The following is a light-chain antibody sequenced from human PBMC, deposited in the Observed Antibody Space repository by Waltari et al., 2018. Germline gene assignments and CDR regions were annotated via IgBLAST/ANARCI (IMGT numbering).Light chain of an antibody. CDR3: QSYDSNSVI. J-gene: IGLJ2*01. CDR1: SGSIASNF. Sequence: NFMLTQPHSVSESPGKTVTISCTRSSGSIASNFVQWYQQRPGSAPTTVIYEDNQRPAGVPDRFSGSIDSSPNSASLTISGLKTEDEADYYCQSYDSNSVIFGGGTKLTVL. V-gene: IGLV6-57*03. CDR2: EDN.